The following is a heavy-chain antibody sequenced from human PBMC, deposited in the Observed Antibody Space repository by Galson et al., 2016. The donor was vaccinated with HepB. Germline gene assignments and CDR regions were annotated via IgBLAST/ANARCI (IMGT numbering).Heavy chain of an antibody. CDR3: TRGWDSSCYFPHDCFDI. D-gene: IGHD3-22*01. CDR2: IDSAGDT. J-gene: IGHJ3*02. V-gene: IGHV3-13*01. CDR1: GFTLSPYD. Sequence: SLRLSCAASGFTLSPYDMHWVRQVTGKGLEWVAGIDSAGDTYYAVSVKGRFTISRENAKNSLSLQMNSLRAGDKALYYCTRGWDSSCYFPHDCFDIWGQGTMVAVSS.